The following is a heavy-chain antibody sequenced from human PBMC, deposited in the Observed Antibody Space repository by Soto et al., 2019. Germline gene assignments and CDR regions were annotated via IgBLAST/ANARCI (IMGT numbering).Heavy chain of an antibody. CDR3: ARDWDSSSVGY. V-gene: IGHV1-3*01. D-gene: IGHD6-6*01. CDR2: INAGNGNT. J-gene: IGHJ4*02. Sequence: ASVKVSCKASGYTFTSYAMHWVRHAPGQTHEWIRWINAGNGNTKYSQKFQGRVTITRDTYASTAYMEVSSLRSEDTVVYYCARDWDSSSVGYWGQGTLVTVSS. CDR1: GYTFTSYA.